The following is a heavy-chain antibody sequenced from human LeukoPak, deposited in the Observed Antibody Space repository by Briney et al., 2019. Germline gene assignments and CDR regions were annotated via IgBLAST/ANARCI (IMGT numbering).Heavy chain of an antibody. CDR3: ARDMAPYSSGWYSYNYYYYGMDV. J-gene: IGHJ6*02. CDR2: ISAYNGNT. Sequence: ASVTVSCKASGYTFTSYGISWVRQAPGQGLEWMGWISAYNGNTNYAQKLQGRVTMTTDTSTSTAYMELRSLRSDDTAVYYCARDMAPYSSGWYSYNYYYYGMDVWGQGTTVTVSS. D-gene: IGHD6-19*01. V-gene: IGHV1-18*01. CDR1: GYTFTSYG.